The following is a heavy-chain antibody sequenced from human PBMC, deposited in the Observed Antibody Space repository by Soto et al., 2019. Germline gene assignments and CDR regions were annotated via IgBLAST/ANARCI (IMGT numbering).Heavy chain of an antibody. CDR3: ERTKSVLIWFGVGVGGMDV. CDR2: IYPGDSDT. D-gene: IGHD3-10*01. V-gene: IGHV5-51*01. J-gene: IGHJ6*02. CDR1: GYSFTSYW. Sequence: LGESLKISCKGSGYSFTSYWIGWVRQMPGKGLEWMGIIYPGDSDTRYSPSFQGQVTISADKSISTAYLQWSSLKASDTAMYYCERTKSVLIWFGVGVGGMDVWGQGTTVTV.